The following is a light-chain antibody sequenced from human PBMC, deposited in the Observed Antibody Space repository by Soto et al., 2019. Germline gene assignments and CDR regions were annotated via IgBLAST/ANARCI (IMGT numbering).Light chain of an antibody. J-gene: IGKJ5*01. CDR2: DAS. CDR1: QSVRTV. V-gene: IGKV3-11*01. Sequence: EIVLTQSPATLSLSPRERATLSCGASQSVRTVLAWYQQKPGQAPRLLIYDASTRATGVPARFSGSGSGTDFTLTFSNLESEDFGVYYCQQRTDWPTITFGQGTRLDIK. CDR3: QQRTDWPTIT.